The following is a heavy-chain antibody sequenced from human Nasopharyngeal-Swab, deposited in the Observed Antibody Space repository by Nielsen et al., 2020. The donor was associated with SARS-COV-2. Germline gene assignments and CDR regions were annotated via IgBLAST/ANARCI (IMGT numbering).Heavy chain of an antibody. CDR2: ISGSGDFI. Sequence: GGSLRLSCAASGFRFSDYSVNWVRQAPGKGPEWVSFISGSGDFIYYADSVKGRFTISRDNARNSLYLQMNSLRAEDTAIYYCARDLGDYYYYYYMDVWGKGTTVTVSS. D-gene: IGHD3-10*01. V-gene: IGHV3-21*01. CDR1: GFRFSDYS. CDR3: ARDLGDYYYYYYMDV. J-gene: IGHJ6*03.